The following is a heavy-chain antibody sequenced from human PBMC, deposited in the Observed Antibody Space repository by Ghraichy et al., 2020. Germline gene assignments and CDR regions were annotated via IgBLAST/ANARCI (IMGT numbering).Heavy chain of an antibody. J-gene: IGHJ5*02. CDR2: IYYSGST. CDR3: ARDACSSTSCPVGNWFDP. D-gene: IGHD2-2*01. Sequence: SQTLSLTCTVSGGSISSYYWSWIRQPPGKGLEWIGYIYYSGSTNYNPSLKSRVTISVDTSKNQFSLKLSSVTAADTAVYYCARDACSSTSCPVGNWFDPWGQGTLVTVSS. CDR1: GGSISSYY. V-gene: IGHV4-59*01.